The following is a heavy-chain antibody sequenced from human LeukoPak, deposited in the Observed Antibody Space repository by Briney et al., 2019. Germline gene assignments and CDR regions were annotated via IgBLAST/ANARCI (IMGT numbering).Heavy chain of an antibody. CDR2: ITGSGDTT. Sequence: GASLRLSCAASGFIFRNYAMSWVRQAPGKGLEWVSAITGSGDTTYYADSVKGRFTISRDNSKNTLYVEMNTLRAEDTAVYYCAKWGDYDILTGYYASDFWGQGTLVTVSS. CDR1: GFIFRNYA. J-gene: IGHJ4*02. V-gene: IGHV3-23*01. D-gene: IGHD3-9*01. CDR3: AKWGDYDILTGYYASDF.